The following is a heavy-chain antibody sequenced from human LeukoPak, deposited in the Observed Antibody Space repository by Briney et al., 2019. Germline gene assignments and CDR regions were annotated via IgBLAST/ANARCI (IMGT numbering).Heavy chain of an antibody. J-gene: IGHJ6*02. D-gene: IGHD6-13*01. CDR3: AGGGYSSRQSFYGMDV. CDR2: IYPGDSDT. V-gene: IGHV5-51*01. CDR1: GYSFTSYW. Sequence: KRGESLKISCKGSGYSFTSYWIGWVRQMPGKGLEWMGIIYPGDSDTRYSPSFQGQVTISADKSISTAYLQWSSLKASDTAMYYCAGGGYSSRQSFYGMDVWGQGTTVTVSS.